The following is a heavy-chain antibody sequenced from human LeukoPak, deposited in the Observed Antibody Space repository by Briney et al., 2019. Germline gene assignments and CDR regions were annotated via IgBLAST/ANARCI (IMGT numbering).Heavy chain of an antibody. CDR3: ARHGGSLDYFDS. CDR2: IYDGGTT. J-gene: IGHJ4*02. CDR1: TGSISTYY. Sequence: PSETLSLTCSVSTGSISTYYWSWIRQAPGKGLEWIGYIYDGGTTSYNASLNRRVTISVDAPKNKFFLRLTSLTAADTALYYCARHGGSLDYFDSWGPGSLVIVSS. V-gene: IGHV4-59*08. D-gene: IGHD2-15*01.